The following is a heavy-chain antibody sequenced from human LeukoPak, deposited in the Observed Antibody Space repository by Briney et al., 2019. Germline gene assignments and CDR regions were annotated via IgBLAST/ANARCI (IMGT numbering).Heavy chain of an antibody. Sequence: GGSLRLSCAASGFTVSRNYMSWVRQAPDKGLEWVSLIYTGGSTYYADSVKGRFTVSRDNSKNTVSLQMYSLRAEDTAVYYCAKDWYPNVDVAGRFEYWGQGTLVTVSS. CDR3: AKDWYPNVDVAGRFEY. CDR1: GFTVSRNY. V-gene: IGHV3-53*01. D-gene: IGHD6-19*01. CDR2: IYTGGST. J-gene: IGHJ4*02.